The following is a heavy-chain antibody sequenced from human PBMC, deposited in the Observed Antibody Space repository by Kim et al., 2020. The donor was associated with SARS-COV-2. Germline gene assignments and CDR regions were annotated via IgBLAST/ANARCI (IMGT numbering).Heavy chain of an antibody. D-gene: IGHD5-12*01. J-gene: IGHJ4*02. CDR3: ARRGGVATELDY. V-gene: IGHV5-51*01. Sequence: GESLKISCKGSGYRFTNYWIGWVRQMPGKGLEWMGIIYPGDSDSKYSPSLQGQVTISADKSISTAYLQWSSLKASDTAIYYCARRGGVATELDYWGQGTPVTVSS. CDR2: IYPGDSDS. CDR1: GYRFTNYW.